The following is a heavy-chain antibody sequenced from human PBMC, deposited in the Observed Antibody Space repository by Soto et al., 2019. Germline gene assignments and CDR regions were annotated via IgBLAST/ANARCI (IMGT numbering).Heavy chain of an antibody. CDR1: GGSISRYY. J-gene: IGHJ6*03. V-gene: IGHV4-59*08. Sequence: EALSLTCTVSGGSISRYYWSWIRQPPGKGLEWIGYIYYSGSTNYNPSLKSRVTISVDTSKNQFSLKLSSVTAADTAVYYCARLVGYCSSTSCWEDYYYYMDVWGKGTTVTVSS. CDR2: IYYSGST. CDR3: ARLVGYCSSTSCWEDYYYYMDV. D-gene: IGHD2-2*01.